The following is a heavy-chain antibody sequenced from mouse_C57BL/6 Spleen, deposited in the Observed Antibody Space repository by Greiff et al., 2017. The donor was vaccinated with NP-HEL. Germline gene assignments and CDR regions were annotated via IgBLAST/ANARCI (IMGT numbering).Heavy chain of an antibody. V-gene: IGHV5-6*01. D-gene: IGHD1-1*01. CDR2: ISSGGSYT. J-gene: IGHJ3*01. CDR1: GFTFSSYG. Sequence: EVMLVESGGDLVKPGGSLKLSCAASGFTFSSYGMSWVRQTPDKRLEWVATISSGGSYTYYPDSVKGRFTISRDNAKNTLYLQMSSLKSEDTAMYYCARQYYGSSYWFAYWGQGTLVTVSA. CDR3: ARQYYGSSYWFAY.